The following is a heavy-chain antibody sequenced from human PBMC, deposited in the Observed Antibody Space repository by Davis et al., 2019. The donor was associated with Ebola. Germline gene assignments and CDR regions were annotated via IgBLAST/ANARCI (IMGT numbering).Heavy chain of an antibody. CDR3: ARPLNDYGDYWYFDL. Sequence: MPSATLSLTCTVSGYSISSGYYWGWIRQPPGKGLEWIGSIYHSGSTYYNPSLKSRVTISVDTSKNQFSLKLSSVTAADTAVYYCARPLNDYGDYWYFDLWGRGTLVTVSS. CDR1: GYSISSGYY. V-gene: IGHV4-38-2*02. D-gene: IGHD4-17*01. J-gene: IGHJ2*01. CDR2: IYHSGST.